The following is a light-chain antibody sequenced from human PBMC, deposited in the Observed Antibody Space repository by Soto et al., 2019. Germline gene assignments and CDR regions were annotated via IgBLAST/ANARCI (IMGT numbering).Light chain of an antibody. CDR3: QHYGSSPLS. V-gene: IGKV3-20*01. CDR2: GAS. Sequence: EIGWTQSPGTLSLSPGERATLSCRASQSVSSSYLGWYQQKPGQAPRLLIYGASNRATGIPDRFSGIGSGTDFTLTISRLQPEDFAVYYCQHYGSSPLSFGEGTKVEIK. CDR1: QSVSSSY. J-gene: IGKJ4*01.